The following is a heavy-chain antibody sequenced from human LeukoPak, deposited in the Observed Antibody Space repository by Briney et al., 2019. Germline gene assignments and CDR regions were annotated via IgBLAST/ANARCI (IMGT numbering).Heavy chain of an antibody. CDR3: ARDYYGDHFDY. D-gene: IGHD4-17*01. CDR2: ISSSGSTI. Sequence: GGSLRLSCAASGFTLSNYEMNWVRQAPGKGLEWVSYISSSGSTIYYAYSVKGRLTLSRDNAKNSVYLQMNSLRAEDTAVYYCARDYYGDHFDYWGQGTLVTVS. V-gene: IGHV3-48*03. CDR1: GFTLSNYE. J-gene: IGHJ4*02.